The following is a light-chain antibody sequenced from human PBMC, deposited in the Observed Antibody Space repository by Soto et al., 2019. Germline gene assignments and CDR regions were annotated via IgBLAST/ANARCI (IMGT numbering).Light chain of an antibody. Sequence: AIQMTQSPSSLSASVGDRVTITCRASQDIRDDLGWFQQKPGKAPKLLISSASNLQGGVPSRFSGSGSGTDFTLTISSPQPEDFATYYCLHDYNYPYTFGQGTKVDIK. CDR1: QDIRDD. V-gene: IGKV1-6*01. CDR3: LHDYNYPYT. CDR2: SAS. J-gene: IGKJ2*01.